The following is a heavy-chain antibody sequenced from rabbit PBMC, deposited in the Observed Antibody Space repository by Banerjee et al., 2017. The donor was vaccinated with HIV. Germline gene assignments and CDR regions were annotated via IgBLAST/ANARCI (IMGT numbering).Heavy chain of an antibody. CDR2: IYTGTSGTT. J-gene: IGHJ4*01. CDR3: ARDYADANNDIQPFKL. V-gene: IGHV1S45*01. CDR1: GIDFSSSYW. D-gene: IGHD6-1*01. Sequence: QEQLEESGGDLVQPGASLTLTCTASGIDFSSSYWICWVRQAPGKGLEWIACIYTGTSGTTWYASWARGRFTISKTSSTTVTLQMTSLTAADTATYFCARDYADANNDIQPFKLWGQGTLVTVS.